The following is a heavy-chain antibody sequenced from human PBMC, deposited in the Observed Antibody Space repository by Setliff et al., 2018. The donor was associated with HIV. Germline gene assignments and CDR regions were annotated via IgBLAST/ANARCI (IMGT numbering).Heavy chain of an antibody. CDR1: GASISSYY. CDR2: ISYPGST. V-gene: IGHV4-59*01. J-gene: IGHJ4*02. Sequence: SETLSLTCTVSGASISSYYWSWIRQPPGKGLEWIGYISYPGSTNYNPSLKSRVTIPVDTSKNQSSLNLSSVTAADTAVYYCARDGPGKHDHWGQGTLVTVSS. D-gene: IGHD3-10*01. CDR3: ARDGPGKHDH.